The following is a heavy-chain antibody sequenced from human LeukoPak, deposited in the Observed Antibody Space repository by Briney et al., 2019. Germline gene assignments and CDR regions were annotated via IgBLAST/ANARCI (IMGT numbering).Heavy chain of an antibody. CDR2: ISHSGNT. Sequence: SGTLSLTCTVSGGSTRRHNWGWIRQSPRRGLEWIVYISHSGNTKYNPSVGSRVTISMDTSKSQFSLKVSSVTAADTAAYYCARVVYDIVTENPAYYVDSWGQETLGTVSS. CDR3: ARVVYDIVTENPAYYVDS. CDR1: GGSTRRHN. J-gene: IGHJ4*02. V-gene: IGHV4-59*11. D-gene: IGHD3-9*01.